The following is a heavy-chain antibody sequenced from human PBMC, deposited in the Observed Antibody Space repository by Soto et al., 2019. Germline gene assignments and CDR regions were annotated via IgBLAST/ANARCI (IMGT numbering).Heavy chain of an antibody. CDR3: ARIRFTRLAVAVYYFDY. D-gene: IGHD6-19*01. V-gene: IGHV2-26*01. Sequence: QGTLKESGPVLVKPTETLTLTCTVSVFSLSNARMGVSWIRRPPGKALEWLAHIFSNDEKAYTTSLKSRLTIAKDTSKSQVVLTMTNMDPMDTATYYSARIRFTRLAVAVYYFDYWGQGTLVTVSS. CDR1: VFSLSNARMG. CDR2: IFSNDEK. J-gene: IGHJ4*02.